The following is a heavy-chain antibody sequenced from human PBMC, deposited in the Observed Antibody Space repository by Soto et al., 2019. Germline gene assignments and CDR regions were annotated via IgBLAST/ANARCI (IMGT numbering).Heavy chain of an antibody. CDR1: GFTFTSYG. V-gene: IGHV3-30*18. J-gene: IGHJ4*02. Sequence: GGSLRLSCAASGFTFTSYGMHWVRQAPGKGLEWVAVISYDGSNKYYADSVKGRFTISRDNSKNTLYLQMNSLRAEDKAVYYYAKAQGVGHSRTRMTQLFFDYRAQGNLVTVS. CDR3: AKAQGVGHSRTRMTQLFFDY. CDR2: ISYDGSNK. D-gene: IGHD1-7*01.